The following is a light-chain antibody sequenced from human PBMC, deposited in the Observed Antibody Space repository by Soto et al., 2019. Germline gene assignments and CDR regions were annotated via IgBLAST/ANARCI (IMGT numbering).Light chain of an antibody. Sequence: QSVLTQPPSVSGAPGQRVTIYCTGSSSNIGAGSDVHWYKPLPGTAPKLLIYGKGNRTAGVRDRFSGSKSGTSASLAITRRQAEDEADYYCQSSDSSLIGGKVFGRGTKHTVL. J-gene: IGLJ2*01. CDR3: QSSDSSLIGGKV. CDR1: SSNIGAGSD. CDR2: GKG. V-gene: IGLV1-40*01.